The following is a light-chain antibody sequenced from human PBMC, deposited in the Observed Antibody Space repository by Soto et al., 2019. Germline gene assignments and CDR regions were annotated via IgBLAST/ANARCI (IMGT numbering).Light chain of an antibody. CDR3: QQYHSWPA. Sequence: EIVMTQSPATLSVSPGERATLSCRASQSVFSSLAWYQQRPGQAPRLLIYGSATRATGIPDKFSGSGSGTGFTLTISSLQSEDSAVYYCQQYHSWPAFGQGTKVEIK. CDR2: GSA. V-gene: IGKV3-15*01. CDR1: QSVFSS. J-gene: IGKJ1*01.